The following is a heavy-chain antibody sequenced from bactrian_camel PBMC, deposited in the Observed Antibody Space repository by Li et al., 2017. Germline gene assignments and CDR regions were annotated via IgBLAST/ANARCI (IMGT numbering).Heavy chain of an antibody. J-gene: IGHJ6*01. D-gene: IGHD6*01. CDR2: IEPGGIGT. Sequence: VQLVESGGGLVQPGGSLRLSCAASGFTFSSTTMSWVRQAPGKGLEWVSAIEPGGIGTYYMDVVKGRFTISRDNAKTTLYLHMNSLKSEDTALYYCAAGYGGTWSFGYWGQGTQVTVS. CDR1: GFTFSSTT. V-gene: IGHV3S31*01. CDR3: AAGYGGTWSFGY.